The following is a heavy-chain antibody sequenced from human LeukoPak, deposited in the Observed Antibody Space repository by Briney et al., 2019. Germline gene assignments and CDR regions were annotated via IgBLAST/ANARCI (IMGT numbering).Heavy chain of an antibody. D-gene: IGHD2-2*01. J-gene: IGHJ4*02. Sequence: GGSLRLSCAASGFTFSSYAMSWVRQAPGKGLEWVSAISGSGGSTYYADSVKGRFTISRDNSKNTLYLQMNSLRAEDTAVYYCAKEGCTSCYWNSYFDYWGQGTLVTVSS. CDR3: AKEGCTSCYWNSYFDY. CDR2: ISGSGGST. V-gene: IGHV3-23*01. CDR1: GFTFSSYA.